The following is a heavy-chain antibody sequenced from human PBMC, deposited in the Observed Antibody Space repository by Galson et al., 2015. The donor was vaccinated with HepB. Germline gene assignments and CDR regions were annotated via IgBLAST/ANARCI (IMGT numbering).Heavy chain of an antibody. J-gene: IGHJ4*02. CDR2: IVVGSTNT. D-gene: IGHD2-2*02. Sequence: SVKVSCKASGFNFTSSTVQWVRQARGQRLEWIGCIVVGSTNTNYAQKFRQRVTITRDMSTSTAFMYLSGLESGDTAVYYCATAPPGQLLYWGYGFPEDYWGQGTLVTVSS. V-gene: IGHV1-58*01. CDR3: ATAPPGQLLYWGYGFPEDY. CDR1: GFNFTSST.